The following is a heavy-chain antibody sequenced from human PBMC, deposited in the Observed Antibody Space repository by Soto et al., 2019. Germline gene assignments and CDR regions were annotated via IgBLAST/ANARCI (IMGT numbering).Heavy chain of an antibody. V-gene: IGHV3-48*03. D-gene: IGHD2-2*01. CDR1: GFTFSSYE. Sequence: GGSLRLSCAASGFTFSSYEMNWVRQAPGKGLEWVSYISSSGSTIYYADSVEGRFTISRDNAKNSLYLQMNSLRAEDTAVYYCASFTDCSSTSCYSDYWGQGTLVTVSS. J-gene: IGHJ4*02. CDR2: ISSSGSTI. CDR3: ASFTDCSSTSCYSDY.